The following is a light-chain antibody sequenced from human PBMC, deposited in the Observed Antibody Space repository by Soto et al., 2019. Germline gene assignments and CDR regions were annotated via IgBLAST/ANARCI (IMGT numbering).Light chain of an antibody. CDR3: QQFGSSFFST. V-gene: IGKV3-20*01. CDR2: GTS. Sequence: EVVLTQSPGTLSLSPGERATLSCRASQSVSSRHLAWYQQKPGQAPRLPIFGTSNRATGIPDRFSGSGSGTDFTLTITRLEPEDFAVYYCQQFGSSFFSTFGQGTKPDI. CDR1: QSVSSRH. J-gene: IGKJ2*01.